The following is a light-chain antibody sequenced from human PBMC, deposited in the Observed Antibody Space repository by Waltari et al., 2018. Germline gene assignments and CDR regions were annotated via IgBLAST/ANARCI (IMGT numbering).Light chain of an antibody. CDR1: RSNIGSST. V-gene: IGLV1-44*01. CDR3: CSWDHSLDARV. Sequence: QSVLTQPPSASATPGQRVTLSCSGHRSNIGSSTVNWYQHVPGTAPKLPIYSNNQRPSGVPDRFSGSRSGTSASLAISGLQSEDEADYYCCSWDHSLDARVFGGGTTLTV. CDR2: SNN. J-gene: IGLJ3*02.